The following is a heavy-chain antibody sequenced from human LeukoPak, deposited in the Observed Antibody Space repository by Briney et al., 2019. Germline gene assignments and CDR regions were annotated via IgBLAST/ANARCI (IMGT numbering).Heavy chain of an antibody. CDR2: IKQDGSEK. CDR3: ARTGPGYSSS. Sequence: GGSLRLSCVASGFTFSSYWMSWVRQAPGKGLEWVANIKQDGSEKYYVDSVKGRFTISRDNVKNSLYLQMNSLRAEDTAVYYCARTGPGYSSSWSQGTLVTVSS. J-gene: IGHJ4*02. D-gene: IGHD6-13*01. CDR1: GFTFSSYW. V-gene: IGHV3-7*03.